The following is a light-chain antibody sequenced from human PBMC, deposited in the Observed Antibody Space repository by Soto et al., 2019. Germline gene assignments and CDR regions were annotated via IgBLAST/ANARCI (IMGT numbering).Light chain of an antibody. CDR1: QSVSSSY. J-gene: IGKJ1*01. V-gene: IGKV3-20*01. Sequence: EIVLTQSPGTLSLSPGERATLSCRASQSVSSSYLAWYQQKPGQAPRLLIYGASSRATGIPGRFSGNGSGTDFTFTISRLEPEDFAVYYCQQYGSSPWTFGQGTKVDIK. CDR2: GAS. CDR3: QQYGSSPWT.